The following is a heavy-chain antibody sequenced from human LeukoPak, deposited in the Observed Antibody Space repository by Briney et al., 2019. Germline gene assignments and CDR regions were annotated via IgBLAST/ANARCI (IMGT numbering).Heavy chain of an antibody. CDR1: GGSISSYY. D-gene: IGHD6-13*01. V-gene: IGHV4-59*01. J-gene: IGHJ4*02. Sequence: SETLSLTCTVSGGSISSYYWSWIRQPPGKGLEWIGYIYYSGSTNYNPSLKSRVTISVDTSKNQFSLKVSSVTAADTAVYYCARDSSSYYGSFGYWGRGTLVTVSS. CDR3: ARDSSSYYGSFGY. CDR2: IYYSGST.